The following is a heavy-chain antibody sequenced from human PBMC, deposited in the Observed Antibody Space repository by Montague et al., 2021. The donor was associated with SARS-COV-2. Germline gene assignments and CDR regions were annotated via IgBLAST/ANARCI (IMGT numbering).Heavy chain of an antibody. V-gene: IGHV4-34*01. CDR3: ARRSRVVTAIWALRASLTSWFDP. D-gene: IGHD2-21*02. CDR1: AGSFSGYS. J-gene: IGHJ5*02. CDR2: INHSGST. Sequence: SETLSLTCAVYAGSFSGYSWCWIRQPPGKGLEWIGEINHSGSTNYNPSPKIRVTISVDTSKNQFSLKLSVVTAAATAVYYCARRSRVVTAIWALRASLTSWFDPWGQGTLVTVSS.